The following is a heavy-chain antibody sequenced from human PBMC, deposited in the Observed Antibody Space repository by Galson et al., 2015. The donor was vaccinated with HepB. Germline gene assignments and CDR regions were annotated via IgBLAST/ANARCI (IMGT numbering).Heavy chain of an antibody. J-gene: IGHJ6*03. CDR2: IRTDASNK. V-gene: IGHV3-30*02. CDR3: ATFRDYYYMDV. D-gene: IGHD5-24*01. Sequence: SLRLSCAASGFTFSTHGMHWVRQAPGKGLEWVAFIRTDASNKYYADSVKGRFTISRDNSRNTLYLQMDSLRPEDTAVYYCATFRDYYYMDVWGKGTTVTVSS. CDR1: GFTFSTHG.